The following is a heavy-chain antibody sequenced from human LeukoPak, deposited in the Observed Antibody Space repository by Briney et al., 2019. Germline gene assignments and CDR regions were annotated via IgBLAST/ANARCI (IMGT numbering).Heavy chain of an antibody. D-gene: IGHD1-26*01. CDR1: GYTFTGYY. V-gene: IGHV1-2*02. Sequence: ASVKVSCKASGYTFTGYYMHWVRQAPGQGLEWMGWINPNSGGTNYAQKFQGRVTMTRDTSISTAYMELSRLRSDDTAVYYCARDVGSGGYYGQNAFDIWGQGTMDTVSS. J-gene: IGHJ3*02. CDR2: INPNSGGT. CDR3: ARDVGSGGYYGQNAFDI.